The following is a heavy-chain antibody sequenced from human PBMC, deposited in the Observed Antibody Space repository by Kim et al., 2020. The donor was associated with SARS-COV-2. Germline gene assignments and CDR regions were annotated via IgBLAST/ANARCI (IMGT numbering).Heavy chain of an antibody. CDR1: GYTFTSYG. CDR2: ISAYNGNT. CDR3: ARAYGSGSYYRGLFDY. D-gene: IGHD3-10*01. Sequence: ASVKVSCKASGYTFTSYGISWVRQAPGQGLEWMGWISAYNGNTNYAQKLQGRVTMTTDTSTSTAYMELRSLRSDDTAVYYCARAYGSGSYYRGLFDYWGQGTLVTVSS. V-gene: IGHV1-18*01. J-gene: IGHJ4*02.